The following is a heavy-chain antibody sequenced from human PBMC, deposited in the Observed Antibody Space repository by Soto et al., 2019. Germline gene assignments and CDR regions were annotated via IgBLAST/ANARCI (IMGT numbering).Heavy chain of an antibody. CDR2: ISSDGNNK. Sequence: QVQLVESGGGVVQPGRSLRFSCAASGFTFSNYGMHWVRQAPGKGLEWVAVISSDGNNKYYVDSVKGRFTIYRENSKNTLYLQMNSPRVEDTAVYYCAKDRGSGWNYYGLDAWGQGTTVTVSS. V-gene: IGHV3-30*18. D-gene: IGHD6-19*01. CDR1: GFTFSNYG. CDR3: AKDRGSGWNYYGLDA. J-gene: IGHJ6*02.